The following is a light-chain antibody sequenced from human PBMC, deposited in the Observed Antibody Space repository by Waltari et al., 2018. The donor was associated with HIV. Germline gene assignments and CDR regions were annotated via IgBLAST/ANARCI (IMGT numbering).Light chain of an antibody. CDR2: DVS. V-gene: IGLV2-14*01. CDR1: SSDVGGYNY. J-gene: IGLJ3*02. Sequence: QSALTQPASVSGSPGQSITISCTGTSSDVGGYNYVSWYQQYPGKAPKHMIYDVSTRPSWVSNRCSGSKSGNTASLTIAGLQAEDEADYYCSSYTSSSTRVFGGGTKLTVL. CDR3: SSYTSSSTRV.